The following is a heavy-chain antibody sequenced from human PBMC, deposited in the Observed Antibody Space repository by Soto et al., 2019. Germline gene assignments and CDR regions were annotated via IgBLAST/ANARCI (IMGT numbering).Heavy chain of an antibody. J-gene: IGHJ4*02. CDR3: VCNGYYALEY. Sequence: QVQLQESGPGLVKPSGTLSRTCAVSGDSMTSSDWWSWVRQAPGKGLEWIGEIHYSGDINYDPSLRSRVTISVDRSKNQFSLNLSSVTAADTAVYFCVCNGYYALEYWGQGTLVIVSP. CDR2: IHYSGDI. D-gene: IGHD3-22*01. V-gene: IGHV4-4*02. CDR1: GDSMTSSDW.